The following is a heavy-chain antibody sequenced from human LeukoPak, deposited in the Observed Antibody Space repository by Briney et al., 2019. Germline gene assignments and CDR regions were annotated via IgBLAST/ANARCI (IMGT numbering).Heavy chain of an antibody. Sequence: ASVKVSCKASGGTFSSHAISWVRQAPGQGLEWMGRIIPIVGIANYAQKFQGRVTITADKSTSTAFMELSSLRYEDAAVYYCARIVRYCSGGSCYSYDFWGQGTLVTVSS. J-gene: IGHJ4*02. CDR3: ARIVRYCSGGSCYSYDF. D-gene: IGHD2-15*01. V-gene: IGHV1-69*04. CDR2: IIPIVGIA. CDR1: GGTFSSHA.